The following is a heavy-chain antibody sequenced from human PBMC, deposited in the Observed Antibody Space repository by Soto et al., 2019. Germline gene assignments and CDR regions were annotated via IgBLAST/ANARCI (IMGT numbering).Heavy chain of an antibody. D-gene: IGHD2-2*01. J-gene: IGHJ6*02. Sequence: PGGSLRLSCAASGFTFSSDWMSWVRQAPGKELEWVANIKQDGSEKYYVDSVKGRFTISRDNAKNSLYLQMNSLRAEDTAVYYCARVGCISTSCYYYGMDVWGQGTTVTVSS. CDR1: GFTFSSDW. V-gene: IGHV3-7*01. CDR3: ARVGCISTSCYYYGMDV. CDR2: IKQDGSEK.